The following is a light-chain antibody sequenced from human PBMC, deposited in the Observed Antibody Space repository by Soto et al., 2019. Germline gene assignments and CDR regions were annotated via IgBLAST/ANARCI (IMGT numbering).Light chain of an antibody. CDR3: QQYNSYPYT. V-gene: IGKV1-5*03. Sequence: DIQMTQSPSTLSASVGDRVTITCRASQSISSWLAWYQQKPGKAPKLLIYKASSLESGVPSRFSGSGSGTECTLTLSSLQPDDFATYYCQQYNSYPYTFGQGTKLEIK. CDR2: KAS. J-gene: IGKJ2*01. CDR1: QSISSW.